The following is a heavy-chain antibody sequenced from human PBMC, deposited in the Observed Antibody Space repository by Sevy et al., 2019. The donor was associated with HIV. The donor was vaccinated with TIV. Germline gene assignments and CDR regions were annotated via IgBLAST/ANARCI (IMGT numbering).Heavy chain of an antibody. V-gene: IGHV4-59*01. CDR2: IYYSGST. CDR3: ARVCREDYDFWGGYYCSGWFDP. D-gene: IGHD3-3*01. Sequence: SETLSLTCTVSGGSISSYYWSWIRQPPGKGLEWIGYIYYSGSTNYNPSLKSRVTISVDTSKNQFSLKLSSVTAADTAVYYCARVCREDYDFWGGYYCSGWFDPWGQGTLVTVSS. CDR1: GGSISSYY. J-gene: IGHJ5*02.